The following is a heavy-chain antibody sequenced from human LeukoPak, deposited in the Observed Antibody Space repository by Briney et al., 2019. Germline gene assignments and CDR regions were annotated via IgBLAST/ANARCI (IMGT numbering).Heavy chain of an antibody. Sequence: PGGSLRLSCAASGFTFSSYWMHWVRQAPGKGLVWVSRINSDGSSTSYADSVKGRFTISRDNAKNSLYLQMNSLRAEDTAVYYCARDLRGWELRGPPPRDYWGQGTLVTVSS. D-gene: IGHD1-26*01. CDR1: GFTFSSYW. CDR2: INSDGSST. CDR3: ARDLRGWELRGPPPRDY. J-gene: IGHJ4*02. V-gene: IGHV3-74*01.